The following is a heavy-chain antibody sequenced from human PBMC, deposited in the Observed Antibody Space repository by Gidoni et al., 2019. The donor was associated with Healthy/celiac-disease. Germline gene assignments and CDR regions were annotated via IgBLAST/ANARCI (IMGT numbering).Heavy chain of an antibody. J-gene: IGHJ6*02. CDR3: ARLRVDTAEYYYYYGMDV. CDR2: VSSGSSYI. V-gene: IGHV3-21*01. CDR1: GFTSSSHS. D-gene: IGHD5-18*01. Sequence: EVLLVESGGGLVKPGGPLSVSCAASGFTSSSHSMNWFRQAPGRGLAWVSSVSSGSSYIYYADSVKGRFTISRDNAKNSLYLQMNSLRAEDTAVDYCARLRVDTAEYYYYYGMDVWGQGTTVTVSS.